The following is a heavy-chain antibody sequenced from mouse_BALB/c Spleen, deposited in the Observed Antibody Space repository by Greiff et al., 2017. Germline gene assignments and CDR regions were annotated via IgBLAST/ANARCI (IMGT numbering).Heavy chain of an antibody. CDR3: ARHDGTDYFDY. V-gene: IGHV5-12-1*01. Sequence: EVQVVESGGGLVKPGGSLKLSCAASGFAFSSYDMSWVRQTPEKRLEWVAYISSGGGSTYYPDTVKGRFTISRDNAKNTLYLQMSSLKSEDTAMYYCARHDGTDYFDYWGQGTTLTVSS. CDR2: ISSGGGST. CDR1: GFAFSSYD. D-gene: IGHD2-3*01. J-gene: IGHJ2*01.